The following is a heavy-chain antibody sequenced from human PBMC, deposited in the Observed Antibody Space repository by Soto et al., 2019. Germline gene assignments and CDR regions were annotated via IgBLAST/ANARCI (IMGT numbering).Heavy chain of an antibody. CDR2: INHSGST. CDR1: GGSFSGYY. CDR3: ARAGRDSSSWYGVPNWFDP. D-gene: IGHD6-13*01. J-gene: IGHJ5*02. V-gene: IGHV4-34*01. Sequence: QVQLQQWGAGLLKPSETLSLTCAVYGGSFSGYYWSWIRQPPGKGLEWIGEINHSGSTNYNPSLKSRVTISVDTSKNQFSLKLSSVTAADTAVYYCARAGRDSSSWYGVPNWFDPWGQGTLVTVSS.